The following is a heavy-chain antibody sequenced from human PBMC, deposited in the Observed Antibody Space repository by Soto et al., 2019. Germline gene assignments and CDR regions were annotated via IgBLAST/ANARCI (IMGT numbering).Heavy chain of an antibody. Sequence: PSKTLSLTCAINNGAISRYYRMSIRHPPGKGLECIGEISQSGSTNYNPSLKSRVTISVDTSKNQLSLKLSSLTAADTSVYYCARGRSLRQTSRFFNDSGRSGFYTWALDNALTISSGM. CDR2: ISQSGST. CDR1: NGAISRYY. D-gene: IGHD3-10*01. J-gene: IGHJ6*01. CDR3: ARGRSLRQTSRFFNDSGRSGFYTWALDNALTISSGM. V-gene: IGHV4-34*01.